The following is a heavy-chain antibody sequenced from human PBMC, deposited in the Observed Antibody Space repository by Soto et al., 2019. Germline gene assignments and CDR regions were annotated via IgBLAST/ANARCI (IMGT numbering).Heavy chain of an antibody. CDR3: ARHETGGNSYGFYYYYGMDV. CDR2: IYPGDSDT. V-gene: IGHV5-51*01. J-gene: IGHJ6*04. CDR1: GYSFTSYW. Sequence: GESLKISCKGSGYSFTSYWIGWVRQMPVKGLEWMGIIYPGDSDTRYSPSFQGQVTISADKSISTAYLQWSSLKASDTAMYYWARHETGGNSYGFYYYYGMDVWGKGTTVTVPS. D-gene: IGHD5-18*01.